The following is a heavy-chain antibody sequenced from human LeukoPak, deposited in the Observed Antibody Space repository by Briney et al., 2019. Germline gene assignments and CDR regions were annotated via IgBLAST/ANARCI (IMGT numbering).Heavy chain of an antibody. CDR2: IYYSGST. D-gene: IGHD3-3*01. CDR3: ARGDTIFGVVMPGGNAFDI. CDR1: GGSISSGDYY. J-gene: IGHJ3*02. Sequence: SETLSLTCTVSGGSISSGDYYWSWIRQPPGKGLEWIGYIYYSGSTYYNPSLKSRVTISVDTSKNQFSLKLSSVTAADTAVYHCARGDTIFGVVMPGGNAFDIWGQGTMVTVSS. V-gene: IGHV4-30-4*08.